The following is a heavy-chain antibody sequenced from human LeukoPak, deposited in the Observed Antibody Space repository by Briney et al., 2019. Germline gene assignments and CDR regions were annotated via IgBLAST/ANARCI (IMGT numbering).Heavy chain of an antibody. Sequence: SETLSPTCTVSGGSISSYYWSWIRQPPGKGLEWIGYIYYSGSTNYNPSLKSRVTISVDTSKNQFSLKLSSVTAADTAVYYCARAQPLYYDFWSGYYEGSDAFDIWGQGTMVTVSS. CDR1: GGSISSYY. D-gene: IGHD3-3*01. CDR2: IYYSGST. CDR3: ARAQPLYYDFWSGYYEGSDAFDI. J-gene: IGHJ3*02. V-gene: IGHV4-59*01.